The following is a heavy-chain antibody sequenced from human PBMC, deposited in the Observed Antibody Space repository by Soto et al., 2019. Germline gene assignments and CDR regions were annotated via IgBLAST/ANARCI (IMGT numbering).Heavy chain of an antibody. CDR3: ARDPAPAGWYDY. V-gene: IGHV3-74*01. Sequence: GGSLRLSCPASGFIFSSYLMHWVRQAPGKGLVWVSRINIDGSSTYYVDSVNGRFTISRDNARNTLYLQMNSLRAEDTAVYYCARDPAPAGWYDYWGQGTLVTVSS. J-gene: IGHJ4*02. CDR1: GFIFSSYL. D-gene: IGHD6-19*01. CDR2: INIDGSST.